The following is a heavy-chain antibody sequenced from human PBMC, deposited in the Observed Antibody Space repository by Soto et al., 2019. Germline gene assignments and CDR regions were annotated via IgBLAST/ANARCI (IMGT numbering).Heavy chain of an antibody. V-gene: IGHV4-30-4*01. Sequence: TSETLSLTCTVSGGSISSGDYYWSWIRQPPGKGLERIGYIYYSGSTYYNPSLKSRVTISVDTSKNQFSLKLSSVTAADTAVYYCARIVLLWFGESGPFDPWGQGTLVTVSS. CDR2: IYYSGST. CDR1: GGSISSGDYY. CDR3: ARIVLLWFGESGPFDP. J-gene: IGHJ5*02. D-gene: IGHD3-10*01.